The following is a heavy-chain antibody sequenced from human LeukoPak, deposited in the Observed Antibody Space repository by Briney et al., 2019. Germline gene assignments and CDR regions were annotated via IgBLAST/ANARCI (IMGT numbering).Heavy chain of an antibody. J-gene: IGHJ4*02. D-gene: IGHD2-15*01. CDR2: VNSDGSST. V-gene: IGHV3-74*01. CDR3: ATEGRLPGGHDY. CDR1: GFTFNSYS. Sequence: GGSLRLSCAASGFTFNSYSMNWVRQAPGKGLVWVSRVNSDGSSTNYADSVKGRFTISRDNAKNTVYLQMNSLGGEDTAVYFCATEGRLPGGHDYWGQGTLVAVSS.